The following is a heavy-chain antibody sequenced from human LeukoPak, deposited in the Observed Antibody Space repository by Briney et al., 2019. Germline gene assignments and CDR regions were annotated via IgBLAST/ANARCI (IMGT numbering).Heavy chain of an antibody. V-gene: IGHV1-69*06. CDR1: GGTFSSYA. CDR2: IIPIFGTA. D-gene: IGHD6-19*01. J-gene: IGHJ3*02. CDR3: ARDYESAPAVAGTSPDAFDI. Sequence: VASVKVSCKASGGTFSSYAISWVRQAPGQGLEWMGGIIPIFGTANYAQKFQGRVTITADKSTSTAYMELSSLRSEDTAVYYCARDYESAPAVAGTSPDAFDIWGQGTMVTVSS.